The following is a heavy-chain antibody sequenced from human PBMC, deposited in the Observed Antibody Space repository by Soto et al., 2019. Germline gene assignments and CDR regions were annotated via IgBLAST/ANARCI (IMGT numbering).Heavy chain of an antibody. CDR2: INWNGGST. V-gene: IGHV3-20*01. CDR1: GFTFDDYG. CDR3: AAVRQCSGGSCYRVYYYYYYYMDV. Sequence: EVQLVESGGGVVRPGGSLRLSCAASGFTFDDYGMSWVRQAPGKGLEWVSGINWNGGSTGYADSVKGRFTISRDNAKKSLYLLKNSLRGDDKALSHCAAVRQCSGGSCYRVYYYYYYYMDVWGKGTTVTVSS. D-gene: IGHD2-15*01. J-gene: IGHJ6*03.